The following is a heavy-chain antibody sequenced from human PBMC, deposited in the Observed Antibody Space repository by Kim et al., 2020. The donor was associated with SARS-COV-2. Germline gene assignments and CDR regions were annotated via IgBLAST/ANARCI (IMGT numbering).Heavy chain of an antibody. V-gene: IGHV4-34*01. J-gene: IGHJ4*02. CDR2: INHSGST. CDR1: GGSFSGYY. CDR3: ARGGRGYSYGYRFGYGGNSFNS. D-gene: IGHD5-18*01. Sequence: SETLSLTCAVYGGSFSGYYWSWIRQPPGKGLEWIGEINHSGSTNYNPSLKSRVTISVDTSKNQFSLKLSSVTAADTAVYYCARGGRGYSYGYRFGYGGNSFNSWGQGTLVTVSS.